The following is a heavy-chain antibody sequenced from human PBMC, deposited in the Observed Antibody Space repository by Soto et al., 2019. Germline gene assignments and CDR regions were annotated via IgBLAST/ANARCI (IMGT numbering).Heavy chain of an antibody. CDR3: ARGHDYYDSSGYYWGAFDI. Sequence: GGSLRLSCAASGFTFGPFWMHWVRQAPGKGLEWVTGINWNGGSTGYADSVKGRFTISRDNAKNSLYLQMNSLRAEDTALYYCARGHDYYDSSGYYWGAFDIWGQGTMVTVSS. CDR2: INWNGGST. CDR1: GFTFGPFW. D-gene: IGHD3-22*01. J-gene: IGHJ3*02. V-gene: IGHV3-20*04.